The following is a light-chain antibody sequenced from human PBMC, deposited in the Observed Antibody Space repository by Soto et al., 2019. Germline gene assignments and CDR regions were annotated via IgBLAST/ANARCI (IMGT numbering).Light chain of an antibody. V-gene: IGKV2-28*01. J-gene: IGKJ4*01. CDR1: QSLLHSTGYTY. CDR2: LGS. CDR3: MQALQTPQLT. Sequence: IVMTQSPLSLPVTPGEPASISCRSSQSLLHSTGYTYLDWYLQKPGQSPQLLIYLGSSRASGVPDRFSGSGSGTDFTLKISRVEAEDVGVYYCMQALQTPQLTFGGGTKVEIK.